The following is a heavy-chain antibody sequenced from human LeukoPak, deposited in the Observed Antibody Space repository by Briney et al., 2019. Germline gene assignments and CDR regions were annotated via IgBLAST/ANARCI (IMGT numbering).Heavy chain of an antibody. CDR3: ARGRWTGHCSSTNCYSGLDP. CDR1: GYTFTSYY. J-gene: IGHJ5*02. V-gene: IGHV1-8*02. D-gene: IGHD2-2*02. CDR2: MNPNSGNT. Sequence: ASVKVSCKASGYTFTSYYMHWVRQATGQGLEWMGWMNPNSGNTGYAQKFQGRVTMTRNTSISTAYMELSSLRSEDTAVYYCARGRWTGHCSSTNCYSGLDPWGQGTLVTVSS.